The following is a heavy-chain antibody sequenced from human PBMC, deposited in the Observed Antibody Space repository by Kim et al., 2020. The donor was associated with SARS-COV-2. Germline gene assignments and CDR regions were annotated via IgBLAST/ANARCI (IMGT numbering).Heavy chain of an antibody. Sequence: SETLSLTCVVYGGSFSGHYWSWIRQPPGKGLEWIGEINDSGSTNYNPSLKSRVTILVDTTKNQFSLKLTSVTAADTAVYYCARGPDFDWFLDFWGQGTLV. V-gene: IGHV4-34*01. J-gene: IGHJ4*02. D-gene: IGHD3-9*01. CDR3: ARGPDFDWFLDF. CDR2: INDSGST. CDR1: GGSFSGHY.